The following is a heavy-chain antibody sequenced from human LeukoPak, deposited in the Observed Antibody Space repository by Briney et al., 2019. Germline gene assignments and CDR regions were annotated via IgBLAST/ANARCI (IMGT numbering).Heavy chain of an antibody. V-gene: IGHV4-39*01. CDR3: ARHEIRIYYGSGTLNWFDP. D-gene: IGHD3-10*01. CDR1: GGSISSSSYY. CDR2: IYYSGST. Sequence: SETLSLTCTVSGGSISSSSYYWGWIRQPPGKGLEWIGSIYYSGSTYYNPSLKSRVTTSVDTSKNQFSLKLNSVTAADTAVYYCARHEIRIYYGSGTLNWFDPWGQGTLVTVSS. J-gene: IGHJ5*02.